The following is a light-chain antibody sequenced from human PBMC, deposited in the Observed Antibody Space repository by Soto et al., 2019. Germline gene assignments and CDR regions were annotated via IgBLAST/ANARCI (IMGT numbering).Light chain of an antibody. Sequence: QSALTQPASVSGSPGQSITISCTGTSSDVGGYNYVSWYQQPPGKAPKLILYDVNNRPSGVSDRFSGFKSGNTASLTISGLQFEVEAVYYCSSYKRSTTNVFGTGPRSPS. V-gene: IGLV2-14*01. CDR3: SSYKRSTTNV. CDR2: DVN. J-gene: IGLJ1*01. CDR1: SSDVGGYNY.